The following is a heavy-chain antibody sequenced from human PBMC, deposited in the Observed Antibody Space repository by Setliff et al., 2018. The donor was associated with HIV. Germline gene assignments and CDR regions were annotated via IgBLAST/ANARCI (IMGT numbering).Heavy chain of an antibody. Sequence: PSETLSLTCTVSGDSLSSYYWNWIRQPPGKGLGWIGYIYDSGSTKYNPSLKSQVTISVDTSKNQFSLKQTTVTSADTAVYYCAREGADSGSGSCDYWGQGTLVTVSS. CDR3: AREGADSGSGSCDY. CDR1: GDSLSSYY. D-gene: IGHD3-10*01. J-gene: IGHJ4*02. V-gene: IGHV4-59*12. CDR2: IYDSGST.